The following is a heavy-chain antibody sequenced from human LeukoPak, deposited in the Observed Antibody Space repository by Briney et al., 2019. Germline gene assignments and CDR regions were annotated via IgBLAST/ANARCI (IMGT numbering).Heavy chain of an antibody. J-gene: IGHJ4*02. Sequence: GRSLRLSCAASGFTFSSYGMHWVRQAPGKGLEWVAVISYDGSNKYYADSVKGRFTISRDNSKNTLYLQMNSLRAEDTAVYYCANGLLPLRLGELSSFDYWGQGTLVTVSS. CDR3: ANGLLPLRLGELSSFDY. D-gene: IGHD3-16*02. CDR2: ISYDGSNK. V-gene: IGHV3-30*18. CDR1: GFTFSSYG.